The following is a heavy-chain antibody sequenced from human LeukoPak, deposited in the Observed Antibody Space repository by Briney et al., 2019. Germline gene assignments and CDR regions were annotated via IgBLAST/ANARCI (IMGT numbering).Heavy chain of an antibody. CDR1: GGSISSYY. J-gene: IGHJ4*02. Sequence: SETLSLTCTVSGGSISSYYWSWIRQPPGKGLEWIGYIYYTGSTTYNPSLKSRLTISVDTSKNQVSLNLSSVTAADTAVYYCARDHPERYYFDYWGQGTLVTISS. D-gene: IGHD1-14*01. V-gene: IGHV4-59*01. CDR2: IYYTGST. CDR3: ARDHPERYYFDY.